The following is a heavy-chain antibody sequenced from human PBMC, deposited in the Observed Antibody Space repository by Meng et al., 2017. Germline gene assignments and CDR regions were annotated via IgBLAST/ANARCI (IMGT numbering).Heavy chain of an antibody. V-gene: IGHV4-59*01. CDR1: GASISSYY. CDR3: ARARDGYNQRPFDY. J-gene: IGHJ4*02. CDR2: IYYSGRA. D-gene: IGHD5-24*01. Sequence: SETLSLTCTVSGASISSYYWSWVRQPPGKGLEWIGSIYYSGRAYYNPSLNSRVTISVDTSKNQFSLKLNSVTAADTAAYYCARARDGYNQRPFDYWGQGTLVTVSS.